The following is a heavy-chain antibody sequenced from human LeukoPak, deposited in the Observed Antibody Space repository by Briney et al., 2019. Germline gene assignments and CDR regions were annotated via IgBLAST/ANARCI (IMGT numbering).Heavy chain of an antibody. CDR1: GFTISSFA. D-gene: IGHD2-2*01. J-gene: IGHJ4*02. CDR3: ARVNCSSSSCSYYFDS. V-gene: IGHV3-23*01. CDR2: IPPSGSST. Sequence: GGSLRLSCAASGFTISSFAMTWVRQAPAKGLEWVSSIPPSGSSTYYADSVKGRFTISRDNSKNTLSLQMNSLRAEDTAIYFCARVNCSSSSCSYYFDSWGQGTLVTVSS.